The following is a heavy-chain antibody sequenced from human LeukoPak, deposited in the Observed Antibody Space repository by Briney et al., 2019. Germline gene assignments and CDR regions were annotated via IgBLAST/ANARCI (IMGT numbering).Heavy chain of an antibody. Sequence: GRSLRLSCAVSGFTFTSYGMHWVRQAPGKGLEWAAFMSYDGSNEYYADSVEGRFTMSRDNSENTLHLQMNSLRVEDTAVYYCAKGRTRLTTTPFDYWGQGTLVTVSS. D-gene: IGHD4-17*01. J-gene: IGHJ4*02. V-gene: IGHV3-30*18. CDR1: GFTFTSYG. CDR3: AKGRTRLTTTPFDY. CDR2: MSYDGSNE.